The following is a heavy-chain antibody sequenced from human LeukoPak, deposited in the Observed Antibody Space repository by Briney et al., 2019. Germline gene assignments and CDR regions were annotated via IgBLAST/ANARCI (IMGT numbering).Heavy chain of an antibody. CDR1: GYTFTSYG. D-gene: IGHD3-3*01. V-gene: IGHV1-18*01. Sequence: GASVKVSCKASGYTFTSYGISWVRQAPGQGLKGMGWISAYNGNTNYAQKLQGRVTMTTDTPTSTAYMELRSLRSDDTAVYYCARGVDYDFWSGYYPGDAFDIWGQGTMVTVSS. CDR3: ARGVDYDFWSGYYPGDAFDI. CDR2: ISAYNGNT. J-gene: IGHJ3*02.